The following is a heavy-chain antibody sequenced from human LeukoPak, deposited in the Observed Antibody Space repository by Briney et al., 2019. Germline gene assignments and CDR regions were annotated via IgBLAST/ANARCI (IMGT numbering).Heavy chain of an antibody. D-gene: IGHD3-22*01. CDR2: IYYSGST. CDR1: GGSISSSSYY. J-gene: IGHJ4*02. V-gene: IGHV4-39*01. Sequence: SETLSLTCTVSGGSISSSSYYWGWIRQPPGKGLEWIGSIYYSGSTYYNPSLKSRVTISVDTSKNQFSLKLSSVTAADTAVYYCAGREGDSSGYYYAPFDYWGQGTLVTVSS. CDR3: AGREGDSSGYYYAPFDY.